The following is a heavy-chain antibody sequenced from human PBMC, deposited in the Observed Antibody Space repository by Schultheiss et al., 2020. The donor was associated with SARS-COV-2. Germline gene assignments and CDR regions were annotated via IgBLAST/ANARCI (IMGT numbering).Heavy chain of an antibody. J-gene: IGHJ6*02. CDR2: ISYDGSNK. CDR3: ARDQPSRLQLWVPYGMDV. CDR1: GFTFSSYA. D-gene: IGHD5-18*01. Sequence: GGSLRLSCAASGFTFSSYAMHWVRQAPGKGLEWVAVISYDGSNKYYADSVKGRFTISRDNSKNTLYLQMNSLRAEDTAVYYCARDQPSRLQLWVPYGMDVWGQGTTVTVSS. V-gene: IGHV3-30-3*01.